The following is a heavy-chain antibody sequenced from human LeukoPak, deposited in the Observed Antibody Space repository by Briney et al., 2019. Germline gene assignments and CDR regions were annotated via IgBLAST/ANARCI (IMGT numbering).Heavy chain of an antibody. CDR2: ISGSDGSGDVT. J-gene: IGHJ4*02. D-gene: IGHD3-10*01. CDR1: GFTFNTYA. CDR3: ASRMKAYYGSGSIDY. V-gene: IGHV3-23*01. Sequence: GGSLRLSCVASGFTFNTYAMTWVRQAPGKGLEWVSVISGSDGSGDVTYYIDSVKGRFTISRDNSKNTLYLQMNSLRAEDTAVYYCASRMKAYYGSGSIDYWGQGTLVTVSS.